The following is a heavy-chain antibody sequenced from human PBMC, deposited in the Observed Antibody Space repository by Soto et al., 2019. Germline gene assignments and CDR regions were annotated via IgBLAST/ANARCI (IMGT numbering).Heavy chain of an antibody. V-gene: IGHV4-34*01. J-gene: IGHJ4*02. CDR1: GGSFSWYC. CDR2: INHSGST. D-gene: IGHD3-3*01. Sequence: SETRSRTCAVYGGSFSWYCWSWIGEPPGKGLEWMGEINHSGSTNYNPSLKSRVTISVDTSKNQFSLKLSSVTAADTAVYYCARTKVVPAAKTYDFWSGYYPLYYFDYWGQGTLVTVSS. CDR3: ARTKVVPAAKTYDFWSGYYPLYYFDY.